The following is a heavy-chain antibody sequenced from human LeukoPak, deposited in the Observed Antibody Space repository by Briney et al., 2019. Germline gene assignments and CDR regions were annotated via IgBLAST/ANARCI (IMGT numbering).Heavy chain of an antibody. CDR1: GFTFSSYS. Sequence: GGSLRLSCAASGFTFSSYSMNWVRQAPGKGLEWVSYISSSSTTIYYADFVKGRFTISRDNAKNSLYLQMNSLRAEDTAAYYCATSSSYDWGQGTLVTVSS. CDR3: ATSSSYD. D-gene: IGHD6-13*01. CDR2: ISSSSTTI. J-gene: IGHJ4*02. V-gene: IGHV3-48*04.